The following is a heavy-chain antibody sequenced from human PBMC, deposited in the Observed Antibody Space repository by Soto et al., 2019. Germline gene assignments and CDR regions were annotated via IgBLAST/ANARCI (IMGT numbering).Heavy chain of an antibody. D-gene: IGHD3-22*01. J-gene: IGHJ6*02. CDR1: GFTFSSYA. CDR2: ISYDGSNK. V-gene: IGHV3-30-3*01. CDR3: ARWDSSGYYYYYGMDV. Sequence: GGSLRLSCAASGFTFSSYAMHWVRQAPGKGLEWVAVISYDGSNKYYADSVKGRFTISRDNSKNTLYLQMNSLRAEDTAVYYCARWDSSGYYYYYGMDVWGQGTTVTVSS.